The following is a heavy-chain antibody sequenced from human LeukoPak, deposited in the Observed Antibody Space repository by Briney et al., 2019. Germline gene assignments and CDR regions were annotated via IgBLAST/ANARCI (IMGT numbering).Heavy chain of an antibody. V-gene: IGHV5-51*01. J-gene: IGHJ4*02. CDR1: GYSFTSYW. CDR3: ARRRYYYDSSGYYTFDY. Sequence: GESLKISCQGSGYSFTSYWIGWVRPMPGKGLEWMGIIYPGDSDTRYSPSFQGQVTISADKSISTAYLQWSSLKASDTAMYYCARRRYYYDSSGYYTFDYWGQGTLVTVSS. CDR2: IYPGDSDT. D-gene: IGHD3-22*01.